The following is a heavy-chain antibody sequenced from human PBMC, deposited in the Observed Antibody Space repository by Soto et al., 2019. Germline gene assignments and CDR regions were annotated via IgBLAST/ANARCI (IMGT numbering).Heavy chain of an antibody. CDR3: ARDRGIAARAYYYYGMDV. V-gene: IGHV1-46*01. CDR1: GYTFTNYH. Sequence: ASVKVSCKTSGYTFTNYHIHWVRQAPGQGLEWLGIINPSDGGTGYAQKFQGRVTMTRDTSMSTAYMELSRLRSDDTAVYYCARDRGIAARAYYYYGMDVGGQGTTVTVSS. J-gene: IGHJ6*02. D-gene: IGHD6-6*01. CDR2: INPSDGGT.